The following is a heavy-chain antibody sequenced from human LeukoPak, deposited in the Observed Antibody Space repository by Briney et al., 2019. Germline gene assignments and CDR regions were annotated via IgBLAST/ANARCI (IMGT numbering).Heavy chain of an antibody. CDR2: VIPIFGTA. D-gene: IGHD6-19*01. J-gene: IGHJ3*02. CDR1: GGTFSSYA. CDR3: ARFRYSSGWNDAFDI. V-gene: IGHV1-69*13. Sequence: ASVKVSCKASGGTFSSYAISWVRQAPGQGLEWMGGVIPIFGTANYAQKFQGRVTITADESTSTAYMELSSLRSEDTAVYYCARFRYSSGWNDAFDIWGQGTMVTVSS.